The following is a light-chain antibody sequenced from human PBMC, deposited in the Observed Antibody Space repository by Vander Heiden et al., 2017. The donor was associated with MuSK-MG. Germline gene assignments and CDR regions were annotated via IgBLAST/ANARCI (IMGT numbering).Light chain of an antibody. CDR2: AAS. V-gene: IGKV1-39*01. J-gene: IGKJ1*01. CDR1: QSISSY. CDR3: QQSYSTLTWT. Sequence: DIQMTQSPSSLSASVGDRVTITCRASQSISSYLNWYQQKPGKAPKLLIYAASSLQSGVPSRFSGSGYGTDFTLTISSRQPEDFATYYCQQSYSTLTWTFGQGTKVEIK.